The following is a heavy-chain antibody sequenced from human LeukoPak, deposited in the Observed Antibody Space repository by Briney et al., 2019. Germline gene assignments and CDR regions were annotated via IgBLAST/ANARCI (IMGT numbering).Heavy chain of an antibody. V-gene: IGHV4-59*01. J-gene: IGHJ6*03. Sequence: SETLSLTCTVSGGSISSYYWSWIRQPPGKGLEWIGYIYYSGSTNYNPSLKSRVTISVDTSKNQFSLKLSSVTAADTAVYYCARDSIGYYGSGSFANYYYYMDVWGKGTTVTISS. D-gene: IGHD3-10*01. CDR2: IYYSGST. CDR1: GGSISSYY. CDR3: ARDSIGYYGSGSFANYYYYMDV.